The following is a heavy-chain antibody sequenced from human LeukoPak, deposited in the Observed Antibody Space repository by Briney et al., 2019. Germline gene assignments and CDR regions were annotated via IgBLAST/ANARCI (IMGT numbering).Heavy chain of an antibody. CDR1: GGSINGYY. Sequence: SETLSLTCTVSGGSINGYYWTWIRQSPGKGLEWIGYVYYSGSSNYNPSLKSRVTISADTSKNQFSLKLSSVTAADTAVYYCARTTVVRGGLDYWGQGTLVTVSS. CDR2: VYYSGSS. CDR3: ARTTVVRGGLDY. J-gene: IGHJ4*02. D-gene: IGHD4-23*01. V-gene: IGHV4-59*01.